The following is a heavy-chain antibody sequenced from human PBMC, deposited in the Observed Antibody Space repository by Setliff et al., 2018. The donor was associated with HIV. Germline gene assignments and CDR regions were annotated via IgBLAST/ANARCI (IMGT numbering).Heavy chain of an antibody. CDR3: ARSLGTIWGYDY. J-gene: IGHJ4*02. CDR1: GGSISSNY. D-gene: IGHD3-9*01. V-gene: IGHV4-59*01. Sequence: SETLSLTCTASGGSISSNYWSWIRQPPGKGLEWIGYIYSSGSTNYNPSLKSRVTISVDTSKNQFSLNLSSVTAADTAVYYCARSLGTIWGYDYWGQGTLVTVSS. CDR2: IYSSGST.